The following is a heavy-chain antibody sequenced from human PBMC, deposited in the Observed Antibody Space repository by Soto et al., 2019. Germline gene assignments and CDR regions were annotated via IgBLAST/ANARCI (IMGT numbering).Heavy chain of an antibody. V-gene: IGHV3-23*01. J-gene: IGHJ4*02. Sequence: GGSLRLSCAASGFTFSSYAMSWVRQAPGKGLEWVSAISGSGGSTYYADSVKGRFTISRDNSKNTLYLQMNSLRAEDTAVYYCAKEDLPAYNSYGYPSDYWGQGTLVTVSS. CDR3: AKEDLPAYNSYGYPSDY. CDR1: GFTFSSYA. D-gene: IGHD5-18*01. CDR2: ISGSGGST.